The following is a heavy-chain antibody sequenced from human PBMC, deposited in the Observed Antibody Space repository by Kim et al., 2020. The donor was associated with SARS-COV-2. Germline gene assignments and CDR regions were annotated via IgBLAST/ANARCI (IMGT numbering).Heavy chain of an antibody. Sequence: SETLSLTCSVSGISISSYYWSLIRQPPGKGLERIGYIYYTGSANYNPSLRSRVTISVDTSKNQFPLRLSSVPAADTAVYYCSGTARGANFDYWGRGALVTVSS. J-gene: IGHJ4*02. CDR3: SGTARGANFDY. V-gene: IGHV4-59*08. D-gene: IGHD1-26*01. CDR1: GISISSYY. CDR2: IYYTGSA.